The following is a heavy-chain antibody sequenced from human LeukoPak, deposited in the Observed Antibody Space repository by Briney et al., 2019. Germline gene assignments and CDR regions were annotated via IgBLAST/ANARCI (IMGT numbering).Heavy chain of an antibody. Sequence: SETLSLTCTVSGGSISSSDYYWGWIRQPPGKGLEWIGAISSSGSSYYNPSLKSRVTISVDSSKNQFSLKLSSVTAADTAVYYCARRASNPVGAIDYWGQGTLVTVSS. D-gene: IGHD1-26*01. CDR1: GGSISSSDYY. CDR2: ISSSGSS. CDR3: ARRASNPVGAIDY. V-gene: IGHV4-39*01. J-gene: IGHJ4*02.